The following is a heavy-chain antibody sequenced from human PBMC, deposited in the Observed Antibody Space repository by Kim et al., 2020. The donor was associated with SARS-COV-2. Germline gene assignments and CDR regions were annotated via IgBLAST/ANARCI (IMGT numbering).Heavy chain of an antibody. J-gene: IGHJ6*02. CDR1: GYTFTSYA. CDR2: INAGNGNT. Sequence: ASVKVSCKASGYTFTSYAMHWVRQAPGQRLEWMGWINAGNGNTKYSQKFQGRVTITRDTSASTAYMELSSLRSEDTAVYYCAREWEGMVRGVTNYYYYGMDVWGQGTTVTVSS. V-gene: IGHV1-3*01. D-gene: IGHD3-10*01. CDR3: AREWEGMVRGVTNYYYYGMDV.